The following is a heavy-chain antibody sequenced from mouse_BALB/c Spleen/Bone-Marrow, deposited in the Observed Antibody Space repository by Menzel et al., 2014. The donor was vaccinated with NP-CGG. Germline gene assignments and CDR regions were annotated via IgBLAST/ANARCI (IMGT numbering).Heavy chain of an antibody. J-gene: IGHJ2*01. CDR2: ISNGGGST. CDR3: ARRSAATYYFDY. V-gene: IGHV5-12-2*01. Sequence: VQLKESGGGLVQPGGSLKLSCAASGFTFSSYTMSWVRQTPEKRLEWVAYISNGGGSTYYPDTVKGRFTISRDNAKITLYLQMSSLKSEDTAMYYCARRSAATYYFDYWGQGTTLTVSS. D-gene: IGHD1-2*01. CDR1: GFTFSSYT.